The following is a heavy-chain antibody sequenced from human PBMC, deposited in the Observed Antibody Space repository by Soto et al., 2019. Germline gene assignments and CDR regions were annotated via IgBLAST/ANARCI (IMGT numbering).Heavy chain of an antibody. Sequence: SETLSLTCTVSGGSISSGDYYWSWIRQPPGKGLEWIGYIYYSGSTYYNPSLESRVTISVDTSKNQFSLKLSSVTAADTAVYYCARALNYYDSSGYYYGVNWFDPWGQGTLVTVSS. CDR2: IYYSGST. CDR3: ARALNYYDSSGYYYGVNWFDP. V-gene: IGHV4-30-4*01. CDR1: GGSISSGDYY. J-gene: IGHJ5*02. D-gene: IGHD3-22*01.